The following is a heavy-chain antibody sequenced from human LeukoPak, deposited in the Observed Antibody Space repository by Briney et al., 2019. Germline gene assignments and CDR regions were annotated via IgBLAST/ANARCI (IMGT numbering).Heavy chain of an antibody. CDR3: ARALGQFGNWFDP. CDR2: ISGSSIYT. Sequence: PGGSLRLSCAASGFTFSDYHMTWIRQAPGKGLEWVSYISGSSIYTRYADSVKGRFTISRDNAKNSLYLQMNSLRAEDTALYYCARALGQFGNWFDPWGQGTLVTVSS. J-gene: IGHJ5*02. CDR1: GFTFSDYH. D-gene: IGHD3-16*01. V-gene: IGHV3-11*05.